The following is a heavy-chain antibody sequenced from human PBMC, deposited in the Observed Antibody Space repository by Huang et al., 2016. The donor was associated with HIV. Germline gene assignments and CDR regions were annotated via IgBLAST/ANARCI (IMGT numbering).Heavy chain of an antibody. Sequence: EVELAESGGGSVRPGQSLRLSCVGSGFIFSDYWMHWVRQIPGKGVMGVERIESDGSSKSYADSVKGRFTIYRDNARNTVYLQMSSLRVDDTAVYYCVRAREKGYDFWSGYRYWGQGAQVTVSS. CDR3: VRAREKGYDFWSGYRY. CDR1: GFIFSDYW. D-gene: IGHD3-3*01. J-gene: IGHJ4*01. CDR2: IESDGSSK. V-gene: IGHV3-74*02.